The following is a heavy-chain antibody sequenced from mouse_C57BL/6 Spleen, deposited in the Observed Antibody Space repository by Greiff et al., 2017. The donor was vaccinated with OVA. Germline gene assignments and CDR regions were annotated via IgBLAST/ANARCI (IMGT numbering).Heavy chain of an antibody. CDR2: INPNNGGT. Sequence: VQLQQSGPELVKPGASVKISCKASGYTFTDYYMNWVKQSHGKSLEWIGDINPNNGGTSYNQKFKGKATLTVDKSSSTAYMELRSLTSEDSAVDYCASNYAYYFDYWGQGTTLTVSS. D-gene: IGHD2-1*01. CDR1: GYTFTDYY. J-gene: IGHJ2*01. V-gene: IGHV1-26*01. CDR3: ASNYAYYFDY.